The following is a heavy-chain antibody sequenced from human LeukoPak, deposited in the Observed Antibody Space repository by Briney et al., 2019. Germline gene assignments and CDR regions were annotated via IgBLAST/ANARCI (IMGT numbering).Heavy chain of an antibody. CDR3: ARGESIAAAPEYFDL. D-gene: IGHD6-13*01. J-gene: IGHJ2*01. V-gene: IGHV4-34*01. Sequence: SETLSLTCAVCGGSFSGYYWSWIRQPPGKGLEWIGEINHSGSTNYNPSLKSRVTISVDTSKNQFSLKLSSVTAADTAVYYCARGESIAAAPEYFDLWGRGTLVTVSS. CDR1: GGSFSGYY. CDR2: INHSGST.